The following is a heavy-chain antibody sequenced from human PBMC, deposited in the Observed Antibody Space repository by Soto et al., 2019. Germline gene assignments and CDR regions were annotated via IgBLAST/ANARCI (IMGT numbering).Heavy chain of an antibody. D-gene: IGHD3-10*01. CDR1: GFTFRIYA. V-gene: IGHV3-23*01. CDR3: AKVFVFTIREGFDY. J-gene: IGHJ4*01. Sequence: VQLLESGGGLVQPGGSLRLSCAASGFTFRIYAMSWVRPAPGKGLEWVSAITGSGDSTYYADSVKGRFTVSRDNSKNKLYLQINNLRAEDTAVYYCAKVFVFTIREGFDYWGLGTLVTVSS. CDR2: ITGSGDST.